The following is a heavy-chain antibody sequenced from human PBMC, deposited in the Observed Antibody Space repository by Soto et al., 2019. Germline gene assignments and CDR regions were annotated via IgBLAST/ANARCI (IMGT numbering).Heavy chain of an antibody. V-gene: IGHV3-23*01. CDR1: GVTFSHYP. CDR3: ARRV. CDR2: ISAGGDRT. J-gene: IGHJ4*02. Sequence: EVPVSESGGGLVQPGGSLRLSCATSGVTFSHYPMNWVRQAPGKGLEWVSGISAGGDRTYYADSVKGRFPIFRDNSKNSVSLQMNSLRVEDTAVYYCARRVWGQGTLVTVSS.